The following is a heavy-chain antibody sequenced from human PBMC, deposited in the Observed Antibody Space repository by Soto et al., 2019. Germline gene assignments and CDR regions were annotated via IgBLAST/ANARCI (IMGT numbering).Heavy chain of an antibody. V-gene: IGHV3-74*03. D-gene: IGHD2-2*01. J-gene: IGHJ4*02. CDR2: INSDGSST. Sequence: EVQLVESGGGLVQPGGSLRLSCAASGFTFSSYWMHWVRQAPGKGLVWVSRINSDGSSTTYADSVKGRFTISRDNAKNTLYLQTNSLRAEDTAVYYCARVDTCSSTSCYSVFDYWGQGTLVTVSS. CDR1: GFTFSSYW. CDR3: ARVDTCSSTSCYSVFDY.